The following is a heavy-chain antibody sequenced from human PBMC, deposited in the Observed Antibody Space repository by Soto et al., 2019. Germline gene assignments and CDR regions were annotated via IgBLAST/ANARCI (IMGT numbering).Heavy chain of an antibody. V-gene: IGHV1-8*01. J-gene: IGHJ4*02. CDR1: GYTFTSYD. CDR2: MNPNSGNT. CDR3: AREKISWYDY. Sequence: GASVKVSCKASGYTFTSYDINWVRQATGQGLEWMGWMNPNSGNTDYAQKFQGRVTMTRNTSISTAYMELSSLRSEDTAVYYCAREKISWYDYWGQGTLVTVSS. D-gene: IGHD6-13*01.